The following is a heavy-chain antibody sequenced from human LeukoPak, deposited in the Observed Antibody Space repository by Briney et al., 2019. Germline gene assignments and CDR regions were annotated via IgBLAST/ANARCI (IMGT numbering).Heavy chain of an antibody. V-gene: IGHV4-4*07. D-gene: IGHD1/OR15-1a*01. CDR1: GGSISSYY. Sequence: SETLSLTCTVSGGSISSYYWSWIRQRAGKGLEGIGRIYTSGSTNYNPSLKSRVTMSVDTSKNQFSLKMSSVTAADTAVYYCAREGEHYYYYGMDVWGQGTTVTVSS. CDR3: AREGEHYYYYGMDV. CDR2: IYTSGST. J-gene: IGHJ6*02.